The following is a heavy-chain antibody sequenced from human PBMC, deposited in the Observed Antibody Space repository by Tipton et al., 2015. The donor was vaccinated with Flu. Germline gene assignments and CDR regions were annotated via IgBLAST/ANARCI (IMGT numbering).Heavy chain of an antibody. CDR1: YNSLNTFS. D-gene: IGHD6-6*01. V-gene: IGHV4-59*08. Sequence: LRLSCTVSYNSLNTFSWAWIRQPPGKGLEWIGSISYSGITDYNPSLKRRVTMSRDTPKNQFSLKIICLTAADTAVYFCARASNSISSLPFDAWGQGTLVTVSS. CDR3: ARASNSISSLPFDA. CDR2: ISYSGIT. J-gene: IGHJ4*02.